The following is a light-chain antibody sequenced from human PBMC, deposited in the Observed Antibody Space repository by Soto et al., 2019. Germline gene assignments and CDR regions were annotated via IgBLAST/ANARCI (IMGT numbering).Light chain of an antibody. J-gene: IGLJ1*01. V-gene: IGLV2-14*01. CDR1: SSDVGGYNY. Sequence: QSVLTQPASVSGSPGQSITISCTGTSSDVGGYNYVSWYQQHPGKAPKLMIYEVSNRPPGVSNRFSGSKSGNTASLTISGLQAEDEADYYCSSYTSSSTLEGVFGTGTKVT. CDR2: EVS. CDR3: SSYTSSSTLEGV.